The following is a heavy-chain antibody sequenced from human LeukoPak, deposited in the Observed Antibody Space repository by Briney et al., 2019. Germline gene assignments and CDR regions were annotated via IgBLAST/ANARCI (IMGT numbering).Heavy chain of an antibody. D-gene: IGHD3-10*01. CDR1: GYTFTSYY. V-gene: IGHV1-46*01. J-gene: IGHJ5*02. CDR3: ARSGFGSGISFDP. CDR2: INPSGGST. Sequence: ASVKVSCKASGYTFTSYYMHWVRQAPGQGLEWMGIINPSGGSTSYAQKFQGRVTMTRDMSTSTDYMELSSLRSEDTAVYYCARSGFGSGISFDPWGLGTLVTVSS.